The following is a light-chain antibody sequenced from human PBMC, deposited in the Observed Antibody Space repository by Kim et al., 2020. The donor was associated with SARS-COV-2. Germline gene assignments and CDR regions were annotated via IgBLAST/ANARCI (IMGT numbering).Light chain of an antibody. CDR3: QQYGSSLYT. CDR1: QSFSSSY. J-gene: IGKJ2*01. V-gene: IGKV3-20*01. CDR2: GAS. Sequence: WSPGERATLSCRASQSFSSSYLAWYQQKPGQAPRLLIYGASSRATGIPDRFSGSGSGTDFTLTISRLEPEDFAVYYCQQYGSSLYTFGQGTKLEI.